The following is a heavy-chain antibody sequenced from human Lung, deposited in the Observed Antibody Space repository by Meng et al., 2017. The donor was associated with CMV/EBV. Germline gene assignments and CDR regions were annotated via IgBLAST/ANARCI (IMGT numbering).Heavy chain of an antibody. CDR3: ARDPLWFGVNYYYGMDV. Sequence: GGSXRLXCAASGFTFSSYEMNWVRQAPGKGLEWVSYISSNGSTIYYADSVKGRFTISRDNAKNSLYLQMNSLRAEDTAVYYCARDPLWFGVNYYYGMDVXRQGTTVTVSS. V-gene: IGHV3-48*03. CDR2: ISSNGSTI. D-gene: IGHD3-10*01. J-gene: IGHJ6*02. CDR1: GFTFSSYE.